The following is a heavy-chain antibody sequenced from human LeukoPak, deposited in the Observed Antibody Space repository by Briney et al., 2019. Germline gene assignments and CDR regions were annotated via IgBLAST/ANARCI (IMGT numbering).Heavy chain of an antibody. D-gene: IGHD6-13*01. CDR2: VSYDGSNK. Sequence: PGRSLRLSCAASGFTFSSYGMHWVRQAPGKGLEWVAVVSYDGSNKYYADSVKGRFTISRDNSKNTLYLQMNSLRAEDTAVYYCAKDLGSSWYLDYWGQGTLVTVSS. CDR3: AKDLGSSWYLDY. J-gene: IGHJ4*02. V-gene: IGHV3-30*18. CDR1: GFTFSSYG.